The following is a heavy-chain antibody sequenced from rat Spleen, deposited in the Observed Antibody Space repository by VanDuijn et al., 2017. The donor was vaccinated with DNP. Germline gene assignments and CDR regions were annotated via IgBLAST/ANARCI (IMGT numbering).Heavy chain of an antibody. Sequence: EVQLVETGGGLVQPGRSLKLSCVASGFTFSGHWLYWIRQAPGQRLEWVASINTDGDPTYYPDSVKCRFTVSRDNAENTVCLQMNSLRSEDTATYYCAKDRTGGFAMDAWGQGTSVTVSS. CDR3: AKDRTGGFAMDA. CDR2: INTDGDPT. V-gene: IGHV5-58*01. CDR1: GFTFSGHW. J-gene: IGHJ4*01. D-gene: IGHD4-1*01.